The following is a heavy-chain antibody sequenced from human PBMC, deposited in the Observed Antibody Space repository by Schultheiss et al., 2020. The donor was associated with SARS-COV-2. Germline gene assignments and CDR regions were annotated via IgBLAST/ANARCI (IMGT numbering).Heavy chain of an antibody. CDR2: IYYSGST. D-gene: IGHD6-13*01. V-gene: IGHV4-59*12. CDR1: GGSISSYY. CDR3: ASGIAAYAFDI. J-gene: IGHJ3*02. Sequence: SETLSLTCTVSGGSISSYYWSWIRQHPGKGLEWIGYIYYSGSTYYNPSLKSRVTISVDTSKNQFSLKLSSVTAADTAVYYCASGIAAYAFDIWGQGTMVTVSS.